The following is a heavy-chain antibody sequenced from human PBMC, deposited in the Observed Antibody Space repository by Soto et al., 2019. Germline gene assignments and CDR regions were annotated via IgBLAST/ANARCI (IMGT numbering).Heavy chain of an antibody. V-gene: IGHV4-59*08. CDR3: ARLSGYCSSTSCPGGYYYYYMDV. CDR1: GGSISSYY. Sequence: SETLSLTCTVSGGSISSYYWSWIRQPPGKGLEWIGYIYYSGSTNYNPSLKSRVTISVDTSKNQFSLKLSSVTAADTAVYYCARLSGYCSSTSCPGGYYYYYMDVWGKGTTVTVSS. D-gene: IGHD2-2*01. J-gene: IGHJ6*03. CDR2: IYYSGST.